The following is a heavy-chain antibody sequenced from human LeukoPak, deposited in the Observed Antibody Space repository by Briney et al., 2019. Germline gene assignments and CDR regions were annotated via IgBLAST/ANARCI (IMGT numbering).Heavy chain of an antibody. D-gene: IGHD3-3*01. CDR1: GFTFSSYW. Sequence: PGGSLRLSXAASGFTFSSYWMSWVRQAPGKGLEWVANIKQDGSEKYYVDSVKGRFTISRDNAKNSLYLQMNSLRAEDTAVYYCATENAYYDFWSGYYRNLNWFDPWGQGTLVTVSS. J-gene: IGHJ5*02. CDR3: ATENAYYDFWSGYYRNLNWFDP. V-gene: IGHV3-7*01. CDR2: IKQDGSEK.